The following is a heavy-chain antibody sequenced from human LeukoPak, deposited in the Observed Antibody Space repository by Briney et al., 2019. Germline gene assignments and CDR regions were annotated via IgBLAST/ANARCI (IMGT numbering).Heavy chain of an antibody. D-gene: IGHD6-13*01. J-gene: IGHJ6*03. CDR3: AKQGSSRGYYYYMDV. Sequence: GGSLRLSCTVSGLTFSTYAMTWARQAPGKGLEWFSTISGSGGKTFYADSVKGRFSISRDNSKNTLYLQMNSLRAEDTAVYYCAKQGSSRGYYYYMDVWGKGTTVTVSS. CDR2: ISGSGGKT. V-gene: IGHV3-23*01. CDR1: GLTFSTYA.